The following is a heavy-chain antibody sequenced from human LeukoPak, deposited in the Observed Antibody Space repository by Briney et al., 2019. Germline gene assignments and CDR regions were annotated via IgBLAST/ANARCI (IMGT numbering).Heavy chain of an antibody. D-gene: IGHD3-9*01. CDR3: ARGGAGLRYFDWLSSWFDP. Sequence: SETLSLTCAVYGGSFSGYYWSWIRQLQGKGLEWIGEINHSGSTNYNPSLKSRVTISVDTSKNQFSLKLSSVTAADTAAYYCARGGAGLRYFDWLSSWFDPWGQGTLVTVSS. J-gene: IGHJ5*02. V-gene: IGHV4-34*01. CDR1: GGSFSGYY. CDR2: INHSGST.